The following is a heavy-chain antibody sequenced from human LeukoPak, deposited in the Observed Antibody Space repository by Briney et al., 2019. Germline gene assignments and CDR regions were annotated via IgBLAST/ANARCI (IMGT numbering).Heavy chain of an antibody. Sequence: SETLSLTCTVSGGSISNYYWSWIRQPAGKGLEWIGRIYTSGSTNYNPSLKSRVTMSVDTSKNQFSLKLSSVTAADTAVYYRAREEEDYYDSSGYYGDWGQGTLVTVSS. CDR2: IYTSGST. CDR1: GGSISNYY. D-gene: IGHD3-22*01. V-gene: IGHV4-4*07. CDR3: AREEEDYYDSSGYYGD. J-gene: IGHJ4*02.